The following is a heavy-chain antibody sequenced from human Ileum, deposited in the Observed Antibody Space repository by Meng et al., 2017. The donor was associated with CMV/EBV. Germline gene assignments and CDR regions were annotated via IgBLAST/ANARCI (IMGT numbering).Heavy chain of an antibody. V-gene: IGHV3-48*03. J-gene: IGHJ5*02. CDR1: EFTFSSYE. CDR3: ASLGVILPAASYPHWFYP. Sequence: GESLKISCTAPEFTFSSYEMNWVRQAPGKGLEWVSYISSSGSAKYYADSVKGRFTISRDNARDSLYLQMSSLRAEDTAVYYCASLGVILPAASYPHWFYPWGQGTLVTVSS. D-gene: IGHD2-2*01. CDR2: ISSSGSAK.